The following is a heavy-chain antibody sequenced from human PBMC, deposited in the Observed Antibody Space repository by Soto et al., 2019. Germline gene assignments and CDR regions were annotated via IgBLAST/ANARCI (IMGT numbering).Heavy chain of an antibody. CDR1: GFTFSSYG. D-gene: IGHD3-10*01. CDR3: ARDLRGGASAYFQH. J-gene: IGHJ1*01. V-gene: IGHV3-33*01. CDR2: IWYDGSNQ. Sequence: QVQLVESGGGVVQPGRSLRLSCAVSGFTFSSYGMHWVRQAPGKGLGWGAVIWYDGSNQFYADSVKGRFTISRDNSKRTLYLQRNSLIADDTAGYYCARDLRGGASAYFQHWGQGTLVTVSS.